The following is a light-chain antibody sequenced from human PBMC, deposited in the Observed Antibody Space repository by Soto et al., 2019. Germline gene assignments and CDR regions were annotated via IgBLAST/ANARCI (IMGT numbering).Light chain of an antibody. V-gene: IGLV2-14*01. CDR2: EVS. CDR3: SSYVTSGTLV. CDR1: SSDIGGSDY. J-gene: IGLJ3*02. Sequence: QSALTQAVSVSGSPGQSITISCTGTSSDIGGSDYVSWYQKHPGKAPKVIIYEVSDRPSGVSDRFSGSKSGNTASLTISGLQAEDEADYYCSSYVTSGTLVFGGGTKVTVL.